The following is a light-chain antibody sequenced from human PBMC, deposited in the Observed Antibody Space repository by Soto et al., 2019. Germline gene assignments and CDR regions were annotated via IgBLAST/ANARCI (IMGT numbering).Light chain of an antibody. J-gene: IGKJ1*01. V-gene: IGKV3-15*01. CDR3: HQYVNWKWT. Sequence: EIVMTQSPATLSLSPGERSTLSFRASQSVRSDLACYQQKPGQAPRLLIYGASTRATGIPARFSGSGSGTEFTLTISSLQSEDFAVYYCHQYVNWKWTFGQGTKVDI. CDR1: QSVRSD. CDR2: GAS.